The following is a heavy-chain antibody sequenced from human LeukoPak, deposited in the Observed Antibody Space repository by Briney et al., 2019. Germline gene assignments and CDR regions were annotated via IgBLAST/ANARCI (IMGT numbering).Heavy chain of an antibody. D-gene: IGHD4-17*01. V-gene: IGHV3-7*01. CDR1: GFTFSGYW. J-gene: IGHJ4*02. CDR3: ARDSPRGDYTFDY. CDR2: IKQDGGEK. Sequence: GGSLRLSCAASGFTFSGYWMSWLRQAPGKGLEWVANIKQDGGEKYYLDSVRGRFTISRDNAKNSLYLQMDSLRAEDTAVYYCARDSPRGDYTFDYWGQGTLVTVSS.